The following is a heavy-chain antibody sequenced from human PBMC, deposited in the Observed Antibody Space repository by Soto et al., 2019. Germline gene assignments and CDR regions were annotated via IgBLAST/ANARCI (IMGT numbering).Heavy chain of an antibody. J-gene: IGHJ4*02. D-gene: IGHD3-22*01. Sequence: QVQLQESGPGLVKPSQTLSLTCTVSADSFNSGGFFWSWIRQQSGKGLEWIGFISYSGITSYNPPLTSRLNMSLDTSNTQFSLIRTPLTRADTAVYYFASLFNDYDSRGYAEYHFAYWGQGTLVTVSS. V-gene: IGHV4-31*03. CDR1: ADSFNSGGFF. CDR2: ISYSGIT. CDR3: ASLFNDYDSRGYAEYHFAY.